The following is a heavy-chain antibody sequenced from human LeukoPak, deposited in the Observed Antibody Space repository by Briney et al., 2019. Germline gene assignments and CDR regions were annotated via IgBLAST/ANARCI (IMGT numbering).Heavy chain of an antibody. V-gene: IGHV3-11*04. D-gene: IGHD2-21*02. Sequence: GGSLRLSCAASGFTFSDYYMSWIRQAPGKGLEWVSYISSSGSTIYYADSVKGRFTIFRDNAKNSLYLQMNSLRAEDTAVYYCARFPCGGDCSRDVAFDIWGQGTMVTVSS. J-gene: IGHJ3*02. CDR2: ISSSGSTI. CDR3: ARFPCGGDCSRDVAFDI. CDR1: GFTFSDYY.